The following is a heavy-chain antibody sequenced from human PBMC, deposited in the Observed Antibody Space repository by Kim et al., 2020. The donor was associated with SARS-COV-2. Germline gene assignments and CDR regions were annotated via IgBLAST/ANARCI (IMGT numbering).Heavy chain of an antibody. V-gene: IGHV3-9*01. D-gene: IGHD3-10*01. J-gene: IGHJ4*02. Sequence: GGSLRLSCAASGFTFDDYAMHWVRQAPGKGLEWVSGISWNSGSIGYADSVKGRFTISRDNAKNSLYLQMNSLRAEDTALYYCAKGTTPRYGSGDFDYWGQGTLVTVSS. CDR1: GFTFDDYA. CDR3: AKGTTPRYGSGDFDY. CDR2: ISWNSGSI.